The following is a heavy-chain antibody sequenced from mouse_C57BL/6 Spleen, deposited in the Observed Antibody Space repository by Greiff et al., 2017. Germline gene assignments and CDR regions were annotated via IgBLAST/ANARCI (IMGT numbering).Heavy chain of an antibody. Sequence: VQLKESGAELVRPGASVKLSCKASGYTFTDYYINWVKQRPGQGLEWIARIYPGSGNTYYNEKFKGKATLTAEESSSTAYMQLSSLTSEDSAVYFCARSGYYGGRAMDYWGQGTSVTVSS. CDR1: GYTFTDYY. D-gene: IGHD1-1*02. CDR2: IYPGSGNT. J-gene: IGHJ4*01. V-gene: IGHV1-76*01. CDR3: ARSGYYGGRAMDY.